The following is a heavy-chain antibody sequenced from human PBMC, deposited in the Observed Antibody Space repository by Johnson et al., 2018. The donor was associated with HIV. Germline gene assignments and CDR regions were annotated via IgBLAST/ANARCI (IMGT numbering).Heavy chain of an antibody. D-gene: IGHD7-27*01. CDR2: IVYDGSKK. CDR3: AKIPGANWGSPDDFDV. V-gene: IGHV3-30*02. J-gene: IGHJ3*01. CDR1: GFTFSNHW. Sequence: HVQLVESGGGLVQSGGSLRLSCAASGFTFSNHWMHWVRQAPGKGLVWVAFIVYDGSKKYYADSVKGRFTISRDNSKDTLYLEMNSLRVEDTAVYYCAKIPGANWGSPDDFDVWGQGTMVTVSS.